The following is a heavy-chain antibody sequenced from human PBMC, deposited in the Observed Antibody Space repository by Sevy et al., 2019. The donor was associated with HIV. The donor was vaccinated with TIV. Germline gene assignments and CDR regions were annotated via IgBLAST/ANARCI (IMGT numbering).Heavy chain of an antibody. D-gene: IGHD3-16*01. Sequence: GGSLRLSCSAFGFNFQTFGMHWVRQAPGKGPEWLAVISSDGINHNYAASVKGRFTIYRDNSKSLLFLQTNSLTPNDTAVYFCTKESLRGTYIQRDFDNWGQGTLVTVSS. J-gene: IGHJ4*02. CDR3: TKESLRGTYIQRDFDN. V-gene: IGHV3-30*18. CDR2: ISSDGINH. CDR1: GFNFQTFG.